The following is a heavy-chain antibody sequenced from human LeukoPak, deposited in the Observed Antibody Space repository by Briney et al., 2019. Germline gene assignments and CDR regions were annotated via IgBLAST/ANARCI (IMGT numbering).Heavy chain of an antibody. J-gene: IGHJ4*02. Sequence: PGGSLRLSCAASGFTFSNYWMSWVRQAPGKGLEWVANTHGSEKYYVDSVKGRFTISRDNAKNSLYLQMNSLRAEDTAVYYCARETPYGTLSFDYWGQGTLVTVSS. CDR2: THGSEK. CDR1: GFTFSNYW. D-gene: IGHD3-10*01. V-gene: IGHV3-7*03. CDR3: ARETPYGTLSFDY.